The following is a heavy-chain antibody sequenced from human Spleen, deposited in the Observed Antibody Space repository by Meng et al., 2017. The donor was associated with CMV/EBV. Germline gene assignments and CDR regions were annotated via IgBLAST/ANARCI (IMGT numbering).Heavy chain of an antibody. V-gene: IGHV3-53*05. J-gene: IGHJ4*02. Sequence: GESLKISCAASGFTVSSNYMSWVRQAPGKGLEWVSVIYSGGSTYYADSVKGRFTISRDNSKNTLYLQMNSLRPEDTAVYFCAREPSSSPVPDFWGQGTLVTVSS. CDR1: GFTVSSNY. CDR3: AREPSSSPVPDF. D-gene: IGHD6-13*01. CDR2: IYSGGST.